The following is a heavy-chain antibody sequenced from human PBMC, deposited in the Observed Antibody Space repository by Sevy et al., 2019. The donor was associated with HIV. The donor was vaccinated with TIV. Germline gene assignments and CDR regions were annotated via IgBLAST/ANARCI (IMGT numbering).Heavy chain of an antibody. CDR3: ARDLPPSATTVPHFDC. CDR1: GFSFSSYE. CDR2: ISNSGTTI. V-gene: IGHV3-48*03. J-gene: IGHJ4*02. Sequence: GGSLRLSCAASGFSFSSYEMNWVRQAPGKGLEWVSYISNSGTTISYSDSVRGRFTISSDNARNLLYLQMNSLRAEDTAVYFCARDLPPSATTVPHFDCWGQGTLVTVSS. D-gene: IGHD4-17*01.